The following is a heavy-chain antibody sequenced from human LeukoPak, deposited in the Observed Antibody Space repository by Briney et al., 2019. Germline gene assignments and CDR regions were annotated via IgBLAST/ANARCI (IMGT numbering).Heavy chain of an antibody. J-gene: IGHJ4*02. D-gene: IGHD6-19*01. CDR1: GYSFTSHW. CDR2: IYPGDSDT. CDR3: ARPHVAGTKGDY. Sequence: GESLKISCKGSGYSFTSHWIGWVRPMPGKGVGWMGIIYPGDSDTRYSPSFQGQVTISADKSNSTAYLQWSSLKASDTAMYYCARPHVAGTKGDYWGQGTLVTVSS. V-gene: IGHV5-51*01.